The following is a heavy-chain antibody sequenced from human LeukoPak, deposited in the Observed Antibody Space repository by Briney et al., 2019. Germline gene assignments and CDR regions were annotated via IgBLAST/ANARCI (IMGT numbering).Heavy chain of an antibody. J-gene: IGHJ4*02. CDR2: ISGSGDNT. Sequence: PGGSLRLSCAASGFTFSSYAMSWVRHPPGKGPEWVSTISGSGDNTSYAASVKGRFTISRDNSKNTMDLQMNSLSAEDTAVYYCAKEPTLRIYRSSYRFDYWGQGIVVTVSS. CDR3: AKEPTLRIYRSSYRFDY. CDR1: GFTFSSYA. D-gene: IGHD6-6*01. V-gene: IGHV3-23*01.